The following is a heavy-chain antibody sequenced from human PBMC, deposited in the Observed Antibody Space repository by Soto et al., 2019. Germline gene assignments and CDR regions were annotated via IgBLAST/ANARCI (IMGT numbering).Heavy chain of an antibody. Sequence: ETLSLTCTVSGGSISSYYWSWIRQPPGKGLEWIGYIYYSGSTNYNPSLRSRVTISVDTSKNQFSLKLSSVTAADTAVYYCARDLGGVNYYYYGMDVWGQGTTVTVSS. J-gene: IGHJ6*02. D-gene: IGHD3-16*01. V-gene: IGHV4-59*01. CDR2: IYYSGST. CDR1: GGSISSYY. CDR3: ARDLGGVNYYYYGMDV.